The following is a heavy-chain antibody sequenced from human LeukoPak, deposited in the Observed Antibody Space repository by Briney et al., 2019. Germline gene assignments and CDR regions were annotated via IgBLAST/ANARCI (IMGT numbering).Heavy chain of an antibody. V-gene: IGHV4-59*08. Sequence: SETLSLTCTVSGGSISSYYWSWIRQPPGKGLEWIGYIYYSGSTNYNPSLKSRVTISVDTSKNQFSLKLSSVTAADTAVYYCARGRVEATLRMEYWGQGTLVTVSS. CDR1: GGSISSYY. CDR3: ARGRVEATLRMEY. D-gene: IGHD1-26*01. J-gene: IGHJ4*02. CDR2: IYYSGST.